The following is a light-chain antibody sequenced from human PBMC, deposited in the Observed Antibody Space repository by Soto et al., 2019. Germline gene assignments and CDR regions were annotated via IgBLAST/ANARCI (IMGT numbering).Light chain of an antibody. CDR1: QSISDS. V-gene: IGKV1-5*01. CDR2: DAS. J-gene: IGKJ1*01. CDR3: QQYNGYSRT. Sequence: DIQMTQSPSTLSASVGDRDTITCRASQSISDSLAWYQQKPGKAPYLLISDASSLERGVPSRFSGSGAGTEFTLTISSMQPGDFATYYCQQYNGYSRTFGQGTKVDIK.